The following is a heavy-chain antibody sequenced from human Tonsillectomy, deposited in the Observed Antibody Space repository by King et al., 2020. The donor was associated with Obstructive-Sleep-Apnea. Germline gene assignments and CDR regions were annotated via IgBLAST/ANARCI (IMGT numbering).Heavy chain of an antibody. CDR2: IYYSGST. CDR1: GGSISSYY. J-gene: IGHJ4*02. Sequence: VQLQESGPGLVKPSETLSLTCTVSGGSISSYYWSWIRQPPGKGLEWIGYIYYSGSTNYNPSLKSRVTISVDTSKNQFSLKLGSVTAADTAVYYCARASDYGGNFDYWGQGTLVTVSS. V-gene: IGHV4-59*01. CDR3: ARASDYGGNFDY. D-gene: IGHD4-23*01.